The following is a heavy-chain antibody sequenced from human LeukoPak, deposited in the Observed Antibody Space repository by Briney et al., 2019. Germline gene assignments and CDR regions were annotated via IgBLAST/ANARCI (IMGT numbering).Heavy chain of an antibody. Sequence: GGSLRLSCAASGFTFSSYWMSWVRQAPGKGLEWVANIKQHGSEKYYVDSVKGRFTISRDNAKNSLYLQMNSLRAEDTAVYYCARDPHYYDSSGYYRNAFDYWGQGTLVTVSS. CDR3: ARDPHYYDSSGYYRNAFDY. CDR2: IKQHGSEK. D-gene: IGHD3-22*01. J-gene: IGHJ4*02. CDR1: GFTFSSYW. V-gene: IGHV3-7*01.